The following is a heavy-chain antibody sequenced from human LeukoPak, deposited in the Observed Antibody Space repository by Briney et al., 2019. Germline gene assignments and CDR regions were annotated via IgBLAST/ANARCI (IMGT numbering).Heavy chain of an antibody. CDR2: IKQDGSDK. V-gene: IGHV3-7*01. J-gene: IGHJ4*02. D-gene: IGHD3-22*01. CDR3: AREASDYYDSSGGFDY. CDR1: GFTFRSYW. Sequence: GGSLRLSCAASGFTFRSYWLNWLGPAPGKGREWVANIKQDGSDKYYVDSVKGRFTISRDNAKNSLYLQMNSLRAEDTAVYYCAREASDYYDSSGGFDYWGQGTLVTVSS.